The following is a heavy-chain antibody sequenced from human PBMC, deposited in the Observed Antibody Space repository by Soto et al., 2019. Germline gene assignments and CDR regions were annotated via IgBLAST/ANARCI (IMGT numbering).Heavy chain of an antibody. V-gene: IGHV4-59*08. D-gene: IGHD6-13*01. CDR1: GASISSNY. J-gene: IGHJ3*01. CDR2: FSYSGST. CDR3: ARHSPLAAGGAFEF. Sequence: QVQLQESGPGLVKPSETLSLTCTVSGASISSNYWSWIRQPPGKGLECIGYFSYSGSTNYNPSLKSRVIISVATSRNQFSLKLTSVPATDTAMYYCARHSPLAAGGAFEFWGQGMMVTVSS.